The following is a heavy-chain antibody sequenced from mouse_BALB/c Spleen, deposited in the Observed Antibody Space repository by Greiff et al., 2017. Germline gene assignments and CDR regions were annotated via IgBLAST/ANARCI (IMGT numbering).Heavy chain of an antibody. CDR3: ARDMITTRFAY. V-gene: IGHV7-3*02. CDR1: GFTFTAYY. CDR2: IRNKANGYTT. Sequence: EVQRVESGGGLVQPGGSLRLSCATSGFTFTAYYMSWVRQPPGKALEWLGFIRNKANGYTTEYSASVKGRFTISRDNSQSILYLQMNTLRAEDSATYYCARDMITTRFAYWGQGTLVTVSA. D-gene: IGHD2-4*01. J-gene: IGHJ3*01.